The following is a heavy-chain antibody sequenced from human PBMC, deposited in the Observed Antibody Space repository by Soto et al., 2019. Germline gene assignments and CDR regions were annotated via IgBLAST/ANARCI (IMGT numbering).Heavy chain of an antibody. D-gene: IGHD3-9*01. CDR3: ARLTGYFDWLLLDY. CDR1: GGSISSNY. Sequence: TLSLTCPVSGGSISSNYWSWIRQPPGKGLEWIGYISYSGSTNYNPSLKSRVTISVDTSKNQFSLKLSSVTAADTAVYYCARLTGYFDWLLLDYWGQGTLVTVSS. J-gene: IGHJ4*02. V-gene: IGHV4-59*08. CDR2: ISYSGST.